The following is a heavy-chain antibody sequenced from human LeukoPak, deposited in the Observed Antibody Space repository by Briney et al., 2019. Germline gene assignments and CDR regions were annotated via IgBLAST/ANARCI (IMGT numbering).Heavy chain of an antibody. V-gene: IGHV1-46*01. Sequence: ASVKASCKASGYTFTSNYIHWVRQAPGQGLEWMGMIYPRDGSTSYAQKFQGRVTVTRDTSTSTVHMELSGLRSEDTAVYYCARDQEGFDYWGQGTLVTISS. CDR1: GYTFTSNY. CDR2: IYPRDGST. CDR3: ARDQEGFDY. J-gene: IGHJ4*02.